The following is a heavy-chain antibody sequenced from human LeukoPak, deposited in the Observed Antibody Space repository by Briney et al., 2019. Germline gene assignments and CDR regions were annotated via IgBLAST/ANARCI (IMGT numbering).Heavy chain of an antibody. J-gene: IGHJ5*01. V-gene: IGHV1-2*02. D-gene: IGHD3-22*01. Sequence: ASVKVSCKASGYTFTAYYMHWVRQAPGQGLEWMGWINPNGGGANYAQNFQGRVTMTWDTSISTAYMELSRLRSDDTAVYYCARDHARGSGYYYDSWGQGTLVTVSS. CDR3: ARDHARGSGYYYDS. CDR1: GYTFTAYY. CDR2: INPNGGGA.